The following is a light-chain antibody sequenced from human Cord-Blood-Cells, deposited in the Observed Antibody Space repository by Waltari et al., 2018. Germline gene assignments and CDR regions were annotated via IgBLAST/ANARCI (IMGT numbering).Light chain of an antibody. J-gene: IGLJ3*02. CDR1: NRAGGGYNH. Sequence: QSALTQPASVSGSPGQSLTISFTGTNRAGGGYNHGAWYQQHPGKAPKLMIYEVSNRLSGLSNGFSGSKSGSTASLTIAGLQAEDEADYYCSSYTSSSTLVFGGGTKLTVL. V-gene: IGLV2-14*01. CDR3: SSYTSSSTLV. CDR2: EVS.